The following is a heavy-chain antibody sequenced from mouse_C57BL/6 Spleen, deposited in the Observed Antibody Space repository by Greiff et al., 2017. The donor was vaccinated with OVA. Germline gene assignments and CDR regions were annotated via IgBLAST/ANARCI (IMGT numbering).Heavy chain of an antibody. J-gene: IGHJ4*01. D-gene: IGHD2-5*01. CDR3: ARSDSNSYAMDY. CDR2: ISGGGGNT. CDR1: GFTFSSYT. V-gene: IGHV5-9*01. Sequence: EVMLVESGGGLVKPGGSLKLSCAASGFTFSSYTMSWVRQTPEQRLEWVATISGGGGNTYYPDSVKGRFTISRDNAKNTLYLQMSSLRSEDTALYYCARSDSNSYAMDYWGQGTSVTVSS.